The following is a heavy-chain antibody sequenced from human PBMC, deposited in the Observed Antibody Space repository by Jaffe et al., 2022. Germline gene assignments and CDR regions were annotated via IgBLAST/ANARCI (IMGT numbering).Heavy chain of an antibody. D-gene: IGHD3-10*01. V-gene: IGHV2-5*01. CDR1: GFSLSTSGVG. Sequence: QITLKESGPTLVKPTQTLTLTCTFSGFSLSTSGVGVGWIRQPPGKALEWLALIYWNDDKRYSPSLKSRLTITKDTSKNQVVLTMTNMDPVDTATYYCAHRTVLLWFRELLYFDYWGQGTLVTVSS. CDR3: AHRTVLLWFRELLYFDY. CDR2: IYWNDDK. J-gene: IGHJ4*02.